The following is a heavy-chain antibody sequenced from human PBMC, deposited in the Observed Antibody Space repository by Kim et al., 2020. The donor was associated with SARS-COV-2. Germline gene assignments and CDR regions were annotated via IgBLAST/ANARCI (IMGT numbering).Heavy chain of an antibody. V-gene: IGHV4-34*01. Sequence: TYNPSLKRRVTISVATSKNQFSLRLSSVSAADTAVYYCARVDRAYYGMDVWGQGTTVTVSS. CDR3: ARVDRAYYGMDV. J-gene: IGHJ6*02. D-gene: IGHD2-15*01.